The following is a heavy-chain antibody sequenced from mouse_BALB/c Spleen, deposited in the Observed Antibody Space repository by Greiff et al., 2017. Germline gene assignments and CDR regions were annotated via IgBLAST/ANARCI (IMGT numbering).Heavy chain of an antibody. Sequence: EVHLVESGPGLVKPSQSLSLTCTVTGYSITSDYAWNWIRQFPGNKLEWMGYISYSGSTSYNPSLKSRISITRDTSKNQFFLQLNSVTTEDTATYYCARNYGNFYFDYWGQGTTLTVSS. CDR1: GYSITSDYA. CDR3: ARNYGNFYFDY. J-gene: IGHJ2*01. D-gene: IGHD2-1*01. V-gene: IGHV3-2*02. CDR2: ISYSGST.